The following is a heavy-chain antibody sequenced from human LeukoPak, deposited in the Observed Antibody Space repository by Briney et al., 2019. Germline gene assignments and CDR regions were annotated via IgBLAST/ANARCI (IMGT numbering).Heavy chain of an antibody. CDR3: AREIRDGYNSAYFDY. J-gene: IGHJ4*02. CDR1: GGSVTSGSYY. Sequence: SETLSLTCTVSGGSVTSGSYYWSWIRQPPGKGLEWIGYIYYSGSTNYNPSLKSRVTISVDTSKNQFSLKLSSVTAADTAVYYCAREIRDGYNSAYFDYWGQGTLVTVSS. V-gene: IGHV4-61*01. D-gene: IGHD5-24*01. CDR2: IYYSGST.